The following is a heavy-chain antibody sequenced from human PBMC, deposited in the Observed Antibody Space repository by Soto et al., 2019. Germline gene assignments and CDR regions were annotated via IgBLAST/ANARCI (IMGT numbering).Heavy chain of an antibody. J-gene: IGHJ6*02. CDR3: ATATGVGAPRSTTGGLYYYYYYGMDV. V-gene: IGHV1-24*01. D-gene: IGHD7-27*01. CDR1: GYTLTELS. Sequence: ASVKVSCKVSGYTLTELSMHWVRQAPGKGLEWMGGFDPEDGETIYAQKFQGRVTMTEDTSTDTAYMELSSLRSEDTAVYYCATATGVGAPRSTTGGLYYYYYYGMDVWGQGTTVTVSS. CDR2: FDPEDGET.